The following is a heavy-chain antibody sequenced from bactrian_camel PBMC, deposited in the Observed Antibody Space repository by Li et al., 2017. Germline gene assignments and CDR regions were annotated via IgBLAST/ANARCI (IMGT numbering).Heavy chain of an antibody. CDR3: AADERWWLQRLSDVEYKY. Sequence: QVQLVESGGGSVQPGGSLRLSCTATGFTFEDVHAAWYRQAPGRRCELVSAFYRDGDTYYSRSVKGRFTISRDGAKSTLYLQMNNLKPEDTATYYCAADERWWLQRLSDVEYKYRGQGTQVTVS. CDR1: GFTFEDVH. CDR2: FYRDGDT. J-gene: IGHJ4*01. V-gene: IGHV3S53*01. D-gene: IGHD2*01.